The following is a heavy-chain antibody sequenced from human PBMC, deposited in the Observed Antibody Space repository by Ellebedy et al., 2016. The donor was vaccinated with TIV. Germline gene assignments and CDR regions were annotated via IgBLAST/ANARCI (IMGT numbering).Heavy chain of an antibody. CDR1: GFTFTTYA. V-gene: IGHV3-23*01. CDR2: IGTGGNT. J-gene: IGHJ4*02. D-gene: IGHD3-10*01. CDR3: ARGGVRGNNPFDY. Sequence: GESLKISCAASGFTFTTYAMHWVRQAPGKGLEWVSGIGTGGNTFYADYVRGRFTISRDTSKNTAFLQMNSLRAEDTAVYYCARGGVRGNNPFDYWGQGTLVTVSS.